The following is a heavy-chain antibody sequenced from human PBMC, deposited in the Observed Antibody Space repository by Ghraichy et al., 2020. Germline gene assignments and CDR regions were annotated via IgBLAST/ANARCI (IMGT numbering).Heavy chain of an antibody. CDR3: ARSAWVQGDPFDY. CDR2: IYYSGST. J-gene: IGHJ4*02. V-gene: IGHV4-39*01. Sequence: SETLSLTCTVSGGSISSSSYYWGWIRQPPGKGLEWIGSIYYSGSTYYNPSLKSRVTISVDTSKNQFSLKLSSVTAADTAVYYCARSAWVQGDPFDYWGQGTLVTVPS. D-gene: IGHD3-10*01. CDR1: GGSISSSSYY.